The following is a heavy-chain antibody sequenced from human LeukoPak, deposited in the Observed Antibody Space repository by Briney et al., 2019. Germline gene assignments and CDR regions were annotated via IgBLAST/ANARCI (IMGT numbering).Heavy chain of an antibody. CDR1: GFTFSSYG. CDR3: ARTVVRDDYFDY. D-gene: IGHD4-23*01. J-gene: IGHJ4*02. CDR2: IRYDGSNK. Sequence: PGGSLRLSCAASGFTFSSYGMHWVRQAPGKGLEWVAFIRYDGSNKYYADSVKGRFTISRDNSKNTLYLQMNSLTPDDTAVYYCARTVVRDDYFDYWGQGTLVTVSS. V-gene: IGHV3-30*02.